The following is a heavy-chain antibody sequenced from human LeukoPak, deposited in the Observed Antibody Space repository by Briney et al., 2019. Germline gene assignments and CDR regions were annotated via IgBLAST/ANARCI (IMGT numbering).Heavy chain of an antibody. J-gene: IGHJ6*03. CDR1: GFTFSSYS. CDR3: ARAGTTVTANTYYYYLDV. CDR2: ISSSSRYI. Sequence: PGGSLRLSRAASGFTFSSYSMNWVRQAPGKGLEWVSSISSSSRYIYYADSVKGRFTISRDDAKNSLYLQMSSLRAEDTAVYYCARAGTTVTANTYYYYLDVWGKGTTVTVSS. V-gene: IGHV3-21*01. D-gene: IGHD4-11*01.